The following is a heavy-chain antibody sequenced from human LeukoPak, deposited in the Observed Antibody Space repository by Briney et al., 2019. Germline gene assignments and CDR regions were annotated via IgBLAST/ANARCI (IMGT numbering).Heavy chain of an antibody. CDR1: GFTFSDYS. CDR3: ARDYKYAFDN. Sequence: GGSLRLSCAAPGFTFSDYSMNWVRQAPGKGLEWISYIGIDSGNTNYADSVKGRFTISGDKAKNSLYLQMNSLRVEDTAVYYCARDYKYAFDNWGQGTLVTVSS. V-gene: IGHV3-48*01. D-gene: IGHD5-24*01. CDR2: IGIDSGNT. J-gene: IGHJ4*02.